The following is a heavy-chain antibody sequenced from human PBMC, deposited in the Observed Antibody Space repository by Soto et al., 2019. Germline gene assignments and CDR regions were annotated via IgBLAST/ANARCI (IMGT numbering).Heavy chain of an antibody. CDR2: IYHSGST. CDR3: SRGMTTVTTFYD. D-gene: IGHD4-17*01. J-gene: IGHJ4*02. V-gene: IGHV4-30-2*01. Sequence: PSETLSLTCAVSGGSISSGGYSWSWIRQPPGKGLESIGYIYHSGSTYYNPSLKGRVTISVDRSKNQFSLKLSSVTAADTAVYNCSRGMTTVTTFYDWGQGTLVTVSS. CDR1: GGSISSGGYS.